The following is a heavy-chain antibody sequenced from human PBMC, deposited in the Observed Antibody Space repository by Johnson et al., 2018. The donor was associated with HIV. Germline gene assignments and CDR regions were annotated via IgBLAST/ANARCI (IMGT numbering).Heavy chain of an antibody. D-gene: IGHD6-13*01. CDR1: GFTFSNYG. J-gene: IGHJ3*02. CDR3: AYPREGSSWSNDAFDI. CDR2: IRADESNK. Sequence: QVQLVESGGGVVQSGGSLRLSCTASGFTFSNYGIHWVRQTPGKGLERVAFIRADESNKYYADSMKGRFTISRDNSKYTLYLQMNSLRAEDTAVYYCAYPREGSSWSNDAFDIWGQGTMVTVSS. V-gene: IGHV3-30*02.